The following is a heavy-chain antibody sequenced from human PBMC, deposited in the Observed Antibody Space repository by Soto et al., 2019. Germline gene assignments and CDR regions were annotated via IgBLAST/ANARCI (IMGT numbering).Heavy chain of an antibody. CDR2: FIPVYRTL. D-gene: IGHD3-3*01. CDR1: GGSFGKSS. Sequence: ASGNVSFKSSGGSFGKSSINWVRQTPGQGLECLGGFIPVYRTLNYAQKFQGRVTITADESTGSAYMTLSSLASDDTAVYYCATGVIWIGYFTVDSWGQGTRVTVSS. J-gene: IGHJ4*02. V-gene: IGHV1-69*01. CDR3: ATGVIWIGYFTVDS.